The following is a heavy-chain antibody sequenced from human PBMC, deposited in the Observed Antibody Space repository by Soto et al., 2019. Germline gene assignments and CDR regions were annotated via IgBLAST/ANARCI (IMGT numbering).Heavy chain of an antibody. D-gene: IGHD4-17*01. Sequence: SVKVSCKASGGTFSSYAISWVRQAPGQGLEWMGGIIPIFGTANYAQKFQGRVTITADESTSTAYMELSSLRSEDTAVYYCARDLTVRLRSGTSIHWFDPWGQGTLVTVSS. CDR1: GGTFSSYA. J-gene: IGHJ5*02. CDR2: IIPIFGTA. V-gene: IGHV1-69*13. CDR3: ARDLTVRLRSGTSIHWFDP.